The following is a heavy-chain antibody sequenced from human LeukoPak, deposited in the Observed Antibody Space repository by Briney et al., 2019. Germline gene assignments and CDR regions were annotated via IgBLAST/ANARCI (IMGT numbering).Heavy chain of an antibody. CDR3: ARGPLAARFRGYMDV. Sequence: ASVKVSCKASGYTFTGYYMHWVRQAPGQGLEWMGWINPNSGGTNYAQKFQGRVTMTRDTSISTAYMELSRLRSDDTAVYYCARGPLAARFRGYMDVWGKGTTVTVSS. J-gene: IGHJ6*03. CDR1: GYTFTGYY. V-gene: IGHV1-2*02. CDR2: INPNSGGT. D-gene: IGHD6-6*01.